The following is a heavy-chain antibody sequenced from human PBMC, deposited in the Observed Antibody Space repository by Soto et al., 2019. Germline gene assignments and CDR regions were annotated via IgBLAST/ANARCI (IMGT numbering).Heavy chain of an antibody. CDR3: AREGVRGQRGVTYCDY. D-gene: IGHD3-10*01. Sequence: QVQLVQSGAEVKKPGASVKVSCEASGYTFSTYGITWVRQAPGQGLEWMGWISDNSGTTNYAQQLQGRFTMTKDTSTSTADMELSSLRSDDTAVYYCAREGVRGQRGVTYCDYWGQGTLVTVSS. CDR2: ISDNSGTT. V-gene: IGHV1-18*01. J-gene: IGHJ4*02. CDR1: GYTFSTYG.